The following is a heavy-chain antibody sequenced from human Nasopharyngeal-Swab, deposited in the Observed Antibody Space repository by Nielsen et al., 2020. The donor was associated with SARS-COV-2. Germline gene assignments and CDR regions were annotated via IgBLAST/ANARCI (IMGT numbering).Heavy chain of an antibody. Sequence: VRQAPGKGLEYVSAISSNGGSTYYADSVKGRFTISRDNSKNTLYLQMNSLRAEDTAVYYCAKGYGSGSYLYYYYYYMDVWGKGTTVTVSS. CDR3: AKGYGSGSYLYYYYYYMDV. D-gene: IGHD3-10*01. J-gene: IGHJ6*03. CDR2: ISSNGGST. V-gene: IGHV3-64*04.